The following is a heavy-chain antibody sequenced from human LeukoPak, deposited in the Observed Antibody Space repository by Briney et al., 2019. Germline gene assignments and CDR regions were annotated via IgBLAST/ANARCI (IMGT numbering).Heavy chain of an antibody. CDR2: IIPIFGTA. Sequence: SVKVSCKASGGTFSSYAISWVRQAPGQGLEWMGGIIPIFGTANYAQKFQGRVTITADESTSTAYMELSSLRSEDTAVYYCARDIRPRGYSYGPLGAFDIWGQGTMVTVSS. CDR1: GGTFSSYA. D-gene: IGHD5-18*01. J-gene: IGHJ3*02. V-gene: IGHV1-69*13. CDR3: ARDIRPRGYSYGPLGAFDI.